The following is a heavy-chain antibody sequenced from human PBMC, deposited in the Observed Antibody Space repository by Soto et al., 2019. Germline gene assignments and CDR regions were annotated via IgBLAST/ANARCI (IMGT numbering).Heavy chain of an antibody. CDR1: GFTFTRYS. CDR2: ISSTTNYI. Sequence: LRLSCAASGFTFTRYSMNWVRQAPGKGLEWVSPISSTTNYIYYGDSMKGRFTISRDNAKNSLYLEMNSLRAEDTAVYYCARESEDLTSNFDYWGQGTLVTVSS. V-gene: IGHV3-21*06. CDR3: ARESEDLTSNFDY. J-gene: IGHJ4*02.